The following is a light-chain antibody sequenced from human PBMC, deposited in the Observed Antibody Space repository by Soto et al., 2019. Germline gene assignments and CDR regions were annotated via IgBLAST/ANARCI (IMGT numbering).Light chain of an antibody. CDR1: QSVSSY. J-gene: IGKJ1*01. CDR2: DAS. V-gene: IGKV3-11*01. CDR3: QQRSNWLRT. Sequence: EIVLTQSPATLSLSPGERATLSCRASQSVSSYLAWYQQKPGQAPRLLIYDASNRATGIPARFSGSGSGTDFTLTISSLATEDFAVYYCQQRSNWLRTFGQGTKVESK.